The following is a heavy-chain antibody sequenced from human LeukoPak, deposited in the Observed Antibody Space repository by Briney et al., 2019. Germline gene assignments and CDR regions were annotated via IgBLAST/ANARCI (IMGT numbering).Heavy chain of an antibody. CDR3: ARGLEIYGCYLDY. D-gene: IGHD3-10*01. CDR1: GGSFSGYY. V-gene: IGHV4-34*01. Sequence: SETLSLTCAVYGGSFSGYYWSWIRQPPGKGLEWIGEINHSGSTNYNPSLKSRVTISVDTSKNQFSLKLSSVTAADTAVYYCARGLEIYGCYLDYWGQGTLVTVSS. CDR2: INHSGST. J-gene: IGHJ4*02.